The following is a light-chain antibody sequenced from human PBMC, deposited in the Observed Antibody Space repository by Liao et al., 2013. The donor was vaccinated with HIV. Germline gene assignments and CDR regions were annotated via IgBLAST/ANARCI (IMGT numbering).Light chain of an antibody. CDR3: QAWDSSTSYV. CDR2: DDS. CDR1: NIGSKS. Sequence: SYVLTQPPSVSVAPGKTARITCGGNNIGSKSVHWYQQKPGQAPVLVIYDDSDRPSGIPERFSGSNSGNTATLTISRAEAGDXADYYCQAWDSSTSYVFGTGTKFTV. V-gene: IGLV3-21*01. J-gene: IGLJ1*01.